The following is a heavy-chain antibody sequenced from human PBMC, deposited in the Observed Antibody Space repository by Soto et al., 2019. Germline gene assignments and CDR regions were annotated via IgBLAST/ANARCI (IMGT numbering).Heavy chain of an antibody. V-gene: IGHV3-48*03. Sequence: XGSLRLSCAASGFSFSSYEMNWVRQAPGKGLEWVSYISSSGSTIYYADSVKGRFTISRDNAKNSLYLQMNSLRAEDTAVYYCARDPRGMDVWGQRTTVTVSS. CDR3: ARDPRGMDV. J-gene: IGHJ6*02. CDR2: ISSSGSTI. CDR1: GFSFSSYE.